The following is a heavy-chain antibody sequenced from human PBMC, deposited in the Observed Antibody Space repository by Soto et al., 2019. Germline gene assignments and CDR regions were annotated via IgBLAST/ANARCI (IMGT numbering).Heavy chain of an antibody. Sequence: ASVKVSYKASGYTFIDYYMHWVRQAPGQGFEWMGRISPRSGGTNYAQKFQGRVTMTWDTSLNTAYMELSSLISEDTAVYYCARPPGYISDWYYFDLWGQGTLVTVSS. V-gene: IGHV1-2*02. D-gene: IGHD3-9*01. CDR1: GYTFIDYY. J-gene: IGHJ4*02. CDR2: ISPRSGGT. CDR3: ARPPGYISDWYYFDL.